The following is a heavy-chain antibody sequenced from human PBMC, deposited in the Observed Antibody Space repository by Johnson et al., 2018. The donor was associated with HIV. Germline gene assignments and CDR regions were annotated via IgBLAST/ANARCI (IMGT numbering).Heavy chain of an antibody. CDR3: ARGLTMIVVVDAFDI. D-gene: IGHD3-22*01. CDR1: GFTFSSYA. CDR2: ISYDGSNK. V-gene: IGHV3-30-3*01. Sequence: QVQLVESGGGVVQPGWSLRLSCAASGFTFSSYAMHWVRQAPGKGLEWVTLISYDGSNKYYADSVKGRFTISRDNSKNTLYLQMNSLRDEDTSVYYCARGLTMIVVVDAFDIWGQGTMVTVSS. J-gene: IGHJ3*02.